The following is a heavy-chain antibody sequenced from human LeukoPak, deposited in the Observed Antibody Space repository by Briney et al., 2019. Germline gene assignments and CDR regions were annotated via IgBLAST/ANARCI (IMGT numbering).Heavy chain of an antibody. D-gene: IGHD5-24*01. CDR3: ARFIEDGYNGCFDY. V-gene: IGHV4-59*01. CDR2: IYYSGST. CDR1: GGSISSYY. J-gene: IGHJ4*02. Sequence: SETLSLTCTVSGGSISSYYWSWIRQPPGKGLEWIGYIYYSGSTNYNPSLKSRVTISVDTSKNQFSLKLSSVTAADTAVYYCARFIEDGYNGCFDYWGQGTLVTVSS.